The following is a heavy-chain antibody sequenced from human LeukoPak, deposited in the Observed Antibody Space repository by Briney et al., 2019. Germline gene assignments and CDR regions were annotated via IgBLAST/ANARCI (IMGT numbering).Heavy chain of an antibody. D-gene: IGHD3-22*01. V-gene: IGHV4-34*01. Sequence: SETRSLTCAVYGGSFSGYYWSWIRQPPGKGLEWIGEINHSGSTNYNPSLKSRVTISVDTSKNQFSLKLSSVTAADTAVYYCARDTAKYYYDSSGLDYWGQGTLATVSS. CDR1: GGSFSGYY. CDR2: INHSGST. CDR3: ARDTAKYYYDSSGLDY. J-gene: IGHJ4*02.